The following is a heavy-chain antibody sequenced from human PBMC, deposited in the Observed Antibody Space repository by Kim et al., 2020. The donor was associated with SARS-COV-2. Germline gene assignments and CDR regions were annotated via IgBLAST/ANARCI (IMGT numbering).Heavy chain of an antibody. CDR3: ARRIVGATGWFDP. J-gene: IGHJ5*02. V-gene: IGHV4-34*01. CDR2: INHSGST. D-gene: IGHD1-26*01. Sequence: SETLSLTCAVYGGSFSGYYWSWIRQPPGKGLEWIGEINHSGSTNYNPSLKSRVTISVDTSKNQFSLKLSSVTAADTAVYYCARRIVGATGWFDPWGQGTLVTVSS. CDR1: GGSFSGYY.